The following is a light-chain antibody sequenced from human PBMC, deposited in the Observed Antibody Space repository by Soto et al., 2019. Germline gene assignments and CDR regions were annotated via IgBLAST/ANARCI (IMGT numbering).Light chain of an antibody. CDR1: QSVSSY. Sequence: ELVMTQSPVILSVSPGERATLSCRASQSVSSYLAWYQQKPGQAPRLLIYGASSRATGIPDRFSGSGSGTDFTLTISRLEPEDFAVYYCQQYGSAPGGTFGQGTKVDNK. CDR3: QQYGSAPGGT. V-gene: IGKV3-20*01. CDR2: GAS. J-gene: IGKJ1*01.